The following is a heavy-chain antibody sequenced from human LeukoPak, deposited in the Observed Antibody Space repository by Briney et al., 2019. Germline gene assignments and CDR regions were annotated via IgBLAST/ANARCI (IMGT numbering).Heavy chain of an antibody. Sequence: GGSLRLSCAASGFTFSSYWMSWVRQAPGKGLEWVANIKQDGSEKYYVDSVKGRFTISRDNAKNSLYLQMNSLRAEDTAVYYCARDAVVLMVYATWAFDIWGQGTMVTVSS. V-gene: IGHV3-7*01. D-gene: IGHD2-8*01. CDR1: GFTFSSYW. CDR3: ARDAVVLMVYATWAFDI. CDR2: IKQDGSEK. J-gene: IGHJ3*02.